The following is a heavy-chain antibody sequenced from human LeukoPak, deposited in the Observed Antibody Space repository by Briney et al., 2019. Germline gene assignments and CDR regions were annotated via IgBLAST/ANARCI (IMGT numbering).Heavy chain of an antibody. V-gene: IGHV3-30*02. J-gene: IGHJ4*02. D-gene: IGHD5-12*01. CDR2: VRNDGSNE. CDR3: AKASDSGYHSEGPKN. Sequence: GGSLRLSCAASGFVLSDYGMHWVRQAPGKGLEWVAFVRNDGSNEYYVGSVKGRFTISRDKSKNTLYLQMNSLRAEDTAVYSCAKASDSGYHSEGPKNWGLGTLVTVSS. CDR1: GFVLSDYG.